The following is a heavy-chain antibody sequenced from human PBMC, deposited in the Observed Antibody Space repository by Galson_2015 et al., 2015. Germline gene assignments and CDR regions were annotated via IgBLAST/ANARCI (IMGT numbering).Heavy chain of an antibody. CDR3: ARDYYGFRPHAFDI. D-gene: IGHD3-10*01. V-gene: IGHV3-11*06. J-gene: IGHJ3*02. Sequence: SLRLSCAASGFTFSDYYMSWIRQAPGKGLEWVSYISSSSSYINYADSVKGRFTISRDNAKNSLYLQMNSLRAEDTAVYYCARDYYGFRPHAFDIWGQGTMVTVSS. CDR2: ISSSSSYI. CDR1: GFTFSDYY.